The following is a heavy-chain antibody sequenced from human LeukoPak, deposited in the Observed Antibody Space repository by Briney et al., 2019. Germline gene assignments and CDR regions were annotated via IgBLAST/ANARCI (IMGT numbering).Heavy chain of an antibody. D-gene: IGHD1-7*01. J-gene: IGHJ4*02. CDR3: AKDRAGTPWAD. CDR2: IDGRGVDI. CDR1: GFTFSTYT. Sequence: GGSLRLSCAASGFTFSTYTMTWLRQAPGKGPECVSTIDGRGVDIYYAVSVKGRFTVSRDNSRNTVYLQMNSLRVEDTAVYYCAKDRAGTPWADWGQGTLVTVSS. V-gene: IGHV3-23*01.